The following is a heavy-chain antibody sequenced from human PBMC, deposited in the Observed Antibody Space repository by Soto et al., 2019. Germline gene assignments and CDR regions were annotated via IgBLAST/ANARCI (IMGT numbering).Heavy chain of an antibody. J-gene: IGHJ3*02. CDR1: GFTFSSYG. CDR2: IWYDGSNK. Sequence: GGSLRLSCAASGFTFSSYGMHWVRQAPGKGLEWVAVIWYDGSNKYYADSVKGRFTISRDNSKNTLYLQMNSLRAEDTAVYYCARAGRGFDAFDIWGQGTMVTVSS. V-gene: IGHV3-33*01. CDR3: ARAGRGFDAFDI.